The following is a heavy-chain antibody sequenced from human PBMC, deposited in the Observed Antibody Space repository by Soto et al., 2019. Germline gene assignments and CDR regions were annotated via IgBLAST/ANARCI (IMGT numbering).Heavy chain of an antibody. CDR3: ESYYYGSGSYLLSGFDY. D-gene: IGHD3-10*01. CDR2: IKSKTDGGTT. CDR1: GFTFSNAW. V-gene: IGHV3-15*01. Sequence: GGSLRLSCAASGFTFSNAWMSWVRQAPGKGLEWVGRIKSKTDGGTTDYAAPVKGRFTISRDDSKNTLYLQMNSLKTEDTAVYYCESYYYGSGSYLLSGFDYWGQGTLVTVSS. J-gene: IGHJ4*02.